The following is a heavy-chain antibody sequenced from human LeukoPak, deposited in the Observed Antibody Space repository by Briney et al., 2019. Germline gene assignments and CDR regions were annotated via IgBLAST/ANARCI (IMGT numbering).Heavy chain of an antibody. Sequence: PSETLSLTCTVSGDSISGYYWTWMRQPPGKGLEWIGYIYSSGSTKYNPSLESRLSISIDTSKNQFSLKLSSVTAADTAVYFCARLRNYCDYWGQGTLATASS. CDR2: IYSSGST. V-gene: IGHV4-59*01. CDR3: ARLRNYCDY. D-gene: IGHD4-17*01. J-gene: IGHJ4*02. CDR1: GDSISGYY.